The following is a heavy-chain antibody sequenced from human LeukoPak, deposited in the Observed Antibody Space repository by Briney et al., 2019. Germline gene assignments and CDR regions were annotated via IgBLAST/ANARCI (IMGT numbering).Heavy chain of an antibody. CDR3: ARLLPSAMGGDY. Sequence: SETLSLTCTVSGGSISGYYWSWIRQPPGKGLQWIGYIYYTGSTNYNPSLKSRVTISVDASKNQFSLKLSSVTAADTAMYYCARLLPSAMGGDYWGQGTLVTVSS. V-gene: IGHV4-59*08. J-gene: IGHJ4*02. CDR2: IYYTGST. D-gene: IGHD2-2*01. CDR1: GGSISGYY.